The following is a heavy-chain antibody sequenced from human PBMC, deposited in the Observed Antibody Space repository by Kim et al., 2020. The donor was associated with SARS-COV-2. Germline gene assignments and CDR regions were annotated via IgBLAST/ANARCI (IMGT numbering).Heavy chain of an antibody. V-gene: IGHV1-8*02. CDR3: ARPFLGGLVV. J-gene: IGHJ6*02. CDR2: MNPTNGHT. Sequence: ASVKVSCKASGYTFANYDMNWVRQVTGQGLEWMGWMNPTNGHTEYAQKFQGRITMTRDTTTRTAYMELSSLRSDDTAVYFCARPFLGGLVVWGQGTTVTVSS. CDR1: GYTFANYD.